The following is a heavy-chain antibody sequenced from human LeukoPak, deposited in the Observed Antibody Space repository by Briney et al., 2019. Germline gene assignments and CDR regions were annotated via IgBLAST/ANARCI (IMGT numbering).Heavy chain of an antibody. J-gene: IGHJ4*02. CDR2: IYYSGST. CDR3: ARLRGQGDY. Sequence: SETLSLTCTVSGGSISSTTYYWDWIRQPPGKGLEWIGTIYYSGSTYYNPSLKSRVTISVDTSKNQFSLKLSSVTAADTAVYYCARLRGQGDYWGQGTLVTVSS. V-gene: IGHV4-39*01. CDR1: GGSISSTTYY.